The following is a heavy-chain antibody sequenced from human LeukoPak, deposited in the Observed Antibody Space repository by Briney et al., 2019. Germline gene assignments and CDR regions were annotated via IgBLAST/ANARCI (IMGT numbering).Heavy chain of an antibody. J-gene: IGHJ3*02. CDR3: ARVAVAGTDAFDI. V-gene: IGHV4-39*07. CDR1: GGSISSSSYY. CDR2: IYYSGST. D-gene: IGHD6-19*01. Sequence: SETLSLTCTVSGGSISSSSYYWGWIRQPPGKGLEWIGSIYYSGSTNYNPSLKSRVTISVDTSKNQFSLKLSSVTAADTAVYYCARVAVAGTDAFDIWGQGTMVTVSS.